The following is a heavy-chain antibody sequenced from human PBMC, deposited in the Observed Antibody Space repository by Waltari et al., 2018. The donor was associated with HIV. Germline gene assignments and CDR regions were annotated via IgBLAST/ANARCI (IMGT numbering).Heavy chain of an antibody. J-gene: IGHJ3*02. CDR3: AHRRQWLTRGYDAFDI. D-gene: IGHD6-19*01. V-gene: IGHV2-5*02. Sequence: QITLKESGPTLVKPTQTLTLTCTFSGFSLSTSGVGVGWIRQPPGKALEWLALIYWDDDKRYSPSLKSRLTITKDTSKNQVVLTMTNMDPVDTATYYCAHRRQWLTRGYDAFDIWGQGTMVTVSS. CDR1: GFSLSTSGVG. CDR2: IYWDDDK.